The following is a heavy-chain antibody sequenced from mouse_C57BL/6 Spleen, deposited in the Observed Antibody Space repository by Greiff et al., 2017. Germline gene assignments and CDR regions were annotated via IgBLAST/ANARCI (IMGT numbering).Heavy chain of an antibody. CDR1: GYTFTSYW. D-gene: IGHD2-3*01. Sequence: QVQLKQPGAELVMPGASVKLSCKASGYTFTSYWMHWVKQRPGQGLEWIGEIDPSDSYTNYNQKFKGKSTLTVDKSSSTAYMQLSSLTSEDSAVYYCARELYDGYYGYWGQGTTLTVSS. CDR2: IDPSDSYT. CDR3: ARELYDGYYGY. V-gene: IGHV1-69*01. J-gene: IGHJ2*01.